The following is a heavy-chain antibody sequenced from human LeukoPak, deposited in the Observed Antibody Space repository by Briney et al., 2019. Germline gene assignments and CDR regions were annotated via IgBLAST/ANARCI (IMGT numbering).Heavy chain of an antibody. CDR3: ARFYDSSAPDAFDI. V-gene: IGHV4-59*01. CDR2: IYYSGST. J-gene: IGHJ3*02. D-gene: IGHD3-22*01. CDR1: GGSISSYY. Sequence: PSETLSLTGTVSGGSISSYYWSWIRQPPGKGLEWIGYIYYSGSTNYNPSLKSRVTISVDTSKNQFSLKLSSVTAADTAVYYCARFYDSSAPDAFDIWGQGTMVTVSS.